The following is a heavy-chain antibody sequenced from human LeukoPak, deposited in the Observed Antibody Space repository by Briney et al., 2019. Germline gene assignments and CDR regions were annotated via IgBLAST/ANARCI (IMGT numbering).Heavy chain of an antibody. Sequence: KPSETLSLTCTVSGGSISSYYWSWIRQPPGKGLEWIGYIYYSGSTNYNPSLKSRVTISVDTSKNQFSLKLSSVTAADTAVYYCARDSPGGKGADFDYWGQGTLVTVSS. V-gene: IGHV4-59*01. CDR2: IYYSGST. J-gene: IGHJ4*02. D-gene: IGHD4-23*01. CDR3: ARDSPGGKGADFDY. CDR1: GGSISSYY.